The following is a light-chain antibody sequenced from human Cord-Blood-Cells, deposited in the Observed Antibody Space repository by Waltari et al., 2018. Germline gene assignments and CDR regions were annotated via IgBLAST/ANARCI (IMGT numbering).Light chain of an antibody. J-gene: IGLJ3*02. CDR1: SSDVRSYNL. V-gene: IGLV2-23*02. Sequence: QSALTQPASVSGSPGQSITISCTGTSSDVRSYNLVSWYQQHPGKAPKLMIYEVSKRPSGVSNRFSGSKSGNTASLTISGLQAEDEADYYCCSYAGSRRVFGGGTKLTVL. CDR2: EVS. CDR3: CSYAGSRRV.